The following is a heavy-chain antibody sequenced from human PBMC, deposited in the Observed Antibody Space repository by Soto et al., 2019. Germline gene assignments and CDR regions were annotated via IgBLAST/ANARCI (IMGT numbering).Heavy chain of an antibody. J-gene: IGHJ4*02. CDR1: GNTFTSYA. V-gene: IGHV1-3*01. CDR3: SRAPVDLYVSSGYYY. CDR2: INAGNGNT. D-gene: IGHD3-22*01. Sequence: ASVKVSCKATGNTFTSYAMHWVRQAPGQRLEWMGWINAGNGNTKYSQKFQGRVTITRDTSASIAYMELSSLRSEDTAVYYCSRAPVDLYVSSGYYYWGQGTLVTVSS.